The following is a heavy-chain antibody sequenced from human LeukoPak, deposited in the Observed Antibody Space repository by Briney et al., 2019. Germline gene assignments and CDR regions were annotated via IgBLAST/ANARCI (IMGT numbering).Heavy chain of an antibody. J-gene: IGHJ4*02. CDR3: ARGGTSGWYYFDY. CDR1: GLTFSTYW. Sequence: PGGSLRLSCAASGLTFSTYWMHWVRQAPGKGLVWVSRINSDGRSTTCADFVKGRFTISRDNAKNTLYLQMNSLRAEDTAVYYCARGGTSGWYYFDYWGQGTLVTVSS. V-gene: IGHV3-74*01. D-gene: IGHD6-19*01. CDR2: INSDGRST.